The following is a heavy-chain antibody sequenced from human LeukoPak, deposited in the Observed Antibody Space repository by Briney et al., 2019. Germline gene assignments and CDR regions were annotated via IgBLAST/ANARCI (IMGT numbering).Heavy chain of an antibody. V-gene: IGHV3-7*01. D-gene: IGHD3-10*02. J-gene: IGHJ5*02. Sequence: GGSLRLSCAASGFTFSSYWMSWVRQAPGKGLEWVANIKQDGSEKYYVDSVKGRFTISRDNAKNSLYLQMNSLRAEDTAVYYCAREVVTMFNWFDPWGQGTLVTVSS. CDR1: GFTFSSYW. CDR2: IKQDGSEK. CDR3: AREVVTMFNWFDP.